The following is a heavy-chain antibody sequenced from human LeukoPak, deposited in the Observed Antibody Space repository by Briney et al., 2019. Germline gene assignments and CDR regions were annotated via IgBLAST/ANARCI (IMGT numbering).Heavy chain of an antibody. V-gene: IGHV3-7*03. D-gene: IGHD3-22*01. CDR2: IKQDGSEK. J-gene: IGHJ1*01. CDR1: GFTFSSYE. CDR3: AKPSPYYYDSSGYYLAEYFQH. Sequence: PGGSLRLSCAASGFTFSSYEMNWVRQAPGKGLEWVANIKQDGSEKYYVDSVKGRFTISRDNAKNSLYLQMNSLRAEDTAVYYCAKPSPYYYDSSGYYLAEYFQHWGQGTLVTVSS.